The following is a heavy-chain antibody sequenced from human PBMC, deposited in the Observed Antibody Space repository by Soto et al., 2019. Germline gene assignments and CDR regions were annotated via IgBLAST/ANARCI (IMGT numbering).Heavy chain of an antibody. V-gene: IGHV1-69*12. CDR1: GGTFSSYA. Sequence: QVQLVQSGAEVKKPGSSVKVSCKASGGTFSSYAISWVRQAPGQGLEWMGGIIPISGTATYAQKFQGRVTITAEESTSTVYMELSSLRSEDTAVYYWAREGGSGSYRYYGMDVWGQGTTVTVSS. J-gene: IGHJ6*02. CDR2: IIPISGTA. CDR3: AREGGSGSYRYYGMDV. D-gene: IGHD3-10*01.